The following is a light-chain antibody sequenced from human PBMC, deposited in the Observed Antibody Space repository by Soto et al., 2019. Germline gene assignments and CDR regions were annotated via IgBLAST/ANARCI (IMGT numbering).Light chain of an antibody. CDR1: TGAVTSGHY. V-gene: IGLV7-46*01. Sequence: QVVVTQEPSLTVSPGGTVTLTCGSTTGAVTSGHYPDWFQQKPGQAPTTLIYDTNNRHSWTPARFSGSLLGGKAALTLSGAQPEDEADYYCLLSYSGAKVFGGGTKLTVL. J-gene: IGLJ3*02. CDR3: LLSYSGAKV. CDR2: DTN.